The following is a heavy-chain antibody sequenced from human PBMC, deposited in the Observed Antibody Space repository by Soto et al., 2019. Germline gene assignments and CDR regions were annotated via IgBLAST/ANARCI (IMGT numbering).Heavy chain of an antibody. D-gene: IGHD3-22*01. J-gene: IGHJ4*02. CDR3: ARHDSSGYYYYFDY. V-gene: IGHV1-18*01. Sequence: GASVKVSCKASGYTFTSYGIIWVRQAPRQGLEWMGWISAYNGNTNYAQKLQGRVTMTTDTSTSRAYMELRSLRSDDTAVYYCARHDSSGYYYYFDYWGKGTLDTVSS. CDR2: ISAYNGNT. CDR1: GYTFTSYG.